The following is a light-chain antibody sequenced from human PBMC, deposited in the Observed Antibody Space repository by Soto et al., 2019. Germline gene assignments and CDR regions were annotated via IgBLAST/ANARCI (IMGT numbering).Light chain of an antibody. V-gene: IGKV1-6*01. CDR3: LQEYRYPLT. Sequence: AIQLTQSPASLSASVGDRVTITCRASQGIRNDLGWFQQKPGKAPKLLIYVASSLQTGVPSRFSGSGSGTYFTLTISSLQVEDFATYYCLQEYRYPLTFGGGTKVEI. J-gene: IGKJ4*01. CDR1: QGIRND. CDR2: VAS.